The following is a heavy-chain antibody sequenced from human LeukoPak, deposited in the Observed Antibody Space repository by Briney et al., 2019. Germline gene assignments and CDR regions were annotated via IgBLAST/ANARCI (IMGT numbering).Heavy chain of an antibody. Sequence: ASVKVSCKASGYTFTSYDINWVRQATGQGLEWMGWMNPNSGNTGYAQKFQGRVTMTRDTSISTAYMELSRLRSDDTAVYYGARESVEQWLDYWGQGTLVTVSS. CDR2: MNPNSGNT. CDR3: ARESVEQWLDY. V-gene: IGHV1-8*01. J-gene: IGHJ4*02. CDR1: GYTFTSYD. D-gene: IGHD6-19*01.